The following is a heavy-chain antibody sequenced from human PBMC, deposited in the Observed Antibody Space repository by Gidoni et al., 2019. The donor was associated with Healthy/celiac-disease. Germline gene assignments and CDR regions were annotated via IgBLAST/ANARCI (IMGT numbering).Heavy chain of an antibody. CDR3: ARPLPQEYSGYDGWYFDL. CDR2: ISSSSSYI. J-gene: IGHJ2*01. Sequence: EVQLVESGGGLVKPGGSLRLSCAASGFTFSSYSMSWVRQAPGKGLEWVSSISSSSSYIYYADSVKGRFTISRDNAKNSLYLQMNSLRAEDTAVYYCARPLPQEYSGYDGWYFDLWGRGTLVTVSS. V-gene: IGHV3-21*01. D-gene: IGHD5-12*01. CDR1: GFTFSSYS.